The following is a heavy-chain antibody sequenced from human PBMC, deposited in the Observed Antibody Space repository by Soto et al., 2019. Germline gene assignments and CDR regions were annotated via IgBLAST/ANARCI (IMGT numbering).Heavy chain of an antibody. CDR1: GFTFSSYA. V-gene: IGHV3-23*01. CDR2: ISGSGGST. D-gene: IGHD4-17*01. J-gene: IGHJ3*02. CDR3: AKEPLYGDYYREDAFDI. Sequence: GGSLRLSCAASGFTFSSYAMSWVRQAPGKGLEWVSAISGSGGSTYYADSVKGRFTISRDNSKNTLYLQMNSLRAEDTAVYYCAKEPLYGDYYREDAFDIWGQGTMVTVSS.